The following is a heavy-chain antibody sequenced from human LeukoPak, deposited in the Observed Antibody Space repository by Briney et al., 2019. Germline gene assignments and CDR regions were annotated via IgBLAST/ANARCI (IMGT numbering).Heavy chain of an antibody. Sequence: PSETLSLTCTVYGGSISSYYWSWIRQPPGKGLEWIGYIYYSGSTNYNPSLKSRVTISVDTSKNQFSLKLSSVTAADTAVYYCARVAGIQLWLDYWGQGTLVTVSS. V-gene: IGHV4-59*01. D-gene: IGHD5-18*01. CDR1: GGSISSYY. CDR2: IYYSGST. J-gene: IGHJ4*02. CDR3: ARVAGIQLWLDY.